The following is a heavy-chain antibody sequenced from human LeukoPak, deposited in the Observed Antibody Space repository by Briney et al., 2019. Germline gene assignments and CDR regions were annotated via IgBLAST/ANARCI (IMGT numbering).Heavy chain of an antibody. J-gene: IGHJ4*02. D-gene: IGHD3-22*01. CDR1: GGSFSDYF. CDR3: VTYYYGSSAPKRNY. CDR2: ISHSGST. Sequence: TSETLSLTCAVYGGSFSDYFWSWIRQPPGKGLEWIGEISHSGSTTYNPSLRSRVTISGDTSKKQFSLKLSSVTAADTAVYYCVTYYYGSSAPKRNYWGQGILVTVSS. V-gene: IGHV4-34*01.